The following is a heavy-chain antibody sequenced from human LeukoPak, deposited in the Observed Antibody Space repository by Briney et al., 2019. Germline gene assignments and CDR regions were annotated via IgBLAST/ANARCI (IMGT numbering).Heavy chain of an antibody. CDR3: ARREWLVDYGMVV. V-gene: IGHV1-2*02. D-gene: IGHD6-19*01. CDR1: GYTFTCYY. Sequence: GASVKLSCKASGYTFTCYYMHWVRQAPGQGLEWVGWINPNSGGTNYAQKCQGRVTMTRDTSISTAYMELSRLRSDDTAVYYCARREWLVDYGMVVWGQGTTVTVSS. CDR2: INPNSGGT. J-gene: IGHJ6*02.